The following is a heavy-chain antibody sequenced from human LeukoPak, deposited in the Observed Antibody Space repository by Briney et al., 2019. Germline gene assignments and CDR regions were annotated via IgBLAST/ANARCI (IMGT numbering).Heavy chain of an antibody. CDR2: INPRGTST. Sequence: ASVKVSCKASGFTFTNYYMHWVRQAPGQGLEWMGVINPRGTSTTYAQKFQGRITMTRDTSTSTVYMELSSLRSEDTAVYYCARDNSYGNCWWFDPWGQGAQVTVSS. CDR1: GFTFTNYY. V-gene: IGHV1-46*01. D-gene: IGHD5-18*01. CDR3: ARDNSYGNCWWFDP. J-gene: IGHJ5*02.